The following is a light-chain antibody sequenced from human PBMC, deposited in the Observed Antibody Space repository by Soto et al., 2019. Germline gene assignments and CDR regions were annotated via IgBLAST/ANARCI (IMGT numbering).Light chain of an antibody. CDR2: DAS. Sequence: DIQMTQSPSTLSASVGDRVTITCRASQSISSWLAWYQQKPGKAPKLLIYDASSRESGVPSRFSGSGSGTEFTLTISSLQPDDFATYYCQQYNSYSWTFGQGTKVEIK. J-gene: IGKJ1*01. CDR3: QQYNSYSWT. CDR1: QSISSW. V-gene: IGKV1-5*01.